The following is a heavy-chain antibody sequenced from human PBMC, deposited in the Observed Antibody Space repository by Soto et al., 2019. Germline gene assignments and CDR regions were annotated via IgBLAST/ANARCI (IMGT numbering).Heavy chain of an antibody. CDR1: RLTFSNFA. J-gene: IGHJ3*01. CDR2: ISGNGGGT. Sequence: EVQFLESGGGLVQPGGSLRLSCTASRLTFSNFAVTWVRQAPGKGLEWVSSISGNGGGTHYADSLKGRFTISRDNSKNTVYLQMHSLGAEDTAVYHCAKDPNGDHLGAFDAGGQGTLVTVSS. CDR3: AKDPNGDHLGAFDA. D-gene: IGHD4-17*01. V-gene: IGHV3-23*01.